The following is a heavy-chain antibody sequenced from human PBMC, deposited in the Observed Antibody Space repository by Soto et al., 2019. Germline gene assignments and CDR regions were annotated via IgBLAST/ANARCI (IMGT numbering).Heavy chain of an antibody. V-gene: IGHV3-21*01. CDR3: ARVYLDFGSGFDY. CDR1: GFTFSSYS. Sequence: GGSLRLSCAASGFTFSSYSMNWVRQAPGKGLEWVSSISSSSSYIYYPDSVKGRFTISRDNAKNSLYLQMNSLRAEDTAVYYCARVYLDFGSGFDYWGQGTLVTVSS. D-gene: IGHD3-3*01. J-gene: IGHJ4*02. CDR2: ISSSSSYI.